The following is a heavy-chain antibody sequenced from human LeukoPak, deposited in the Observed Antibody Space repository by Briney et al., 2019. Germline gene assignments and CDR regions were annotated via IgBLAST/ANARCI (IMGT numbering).Heavy chain of an antibody. CDR3: ARHAPGDFWSGYYPLYFDY. Sequence: SETLSLTCAVSGYSISSGYYWGWIRQPPGKGLEWIGSIYHSGSTYCNPSLKSRVTISVDTSKNQFSLKLSSVTAADTAVYYCARHAPGDFWSGYYPLYFDYWGQGTLVTVSS. V-gene: IGHV4-38-2*01. CDR2: IYHSGST. D-gene: IGHD3-3*01. CDR1: GYSISSGYY. J-gene: IGHJ4*02.